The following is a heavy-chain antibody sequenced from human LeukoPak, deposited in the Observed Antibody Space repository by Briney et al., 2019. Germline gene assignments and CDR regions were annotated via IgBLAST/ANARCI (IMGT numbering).Heavy chain of an antibody. CDR1: GYTFTGYY. CDR3: ARSGFGSGISFDL. J-gene: IGHJ5*02. V-gene: IGHV1-2*02. Sequence: ASVKVSCKASGYTFTGYYMHWVRQAPGQGLEWMGWINPNSGDTGYPQKFQGRVTMTRDTSITTAYMELSSLRSEDTAVYYCARSGFGSGISFDLWGQGTLVTVSS. D-gene: IGHD3-10*01. CDR2: INPNSGDT.